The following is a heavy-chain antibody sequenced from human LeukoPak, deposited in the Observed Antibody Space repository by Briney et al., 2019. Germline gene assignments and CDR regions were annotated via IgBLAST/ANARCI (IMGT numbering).Heavy chain of an antibody. CDR1: GGTFSSYA. Sequence: SVKVSCKASGGTFSSYAISWVRQAPGQGLEWMGGIIPIFGTANYAQKFQGRVTITADESTSTAYMELSSLRSEDTAVYYCNIVVVPAGIRVGRKHYHFDYWGQGTLVTVSS. CDR3: NIVVVPAGIRVGRKHYHFDY. J-gene: IGHJ4*02. V-gene: IGHV1-69*01. D-gene: IGHD2-2*01. CDR2: IIPIFGTA.